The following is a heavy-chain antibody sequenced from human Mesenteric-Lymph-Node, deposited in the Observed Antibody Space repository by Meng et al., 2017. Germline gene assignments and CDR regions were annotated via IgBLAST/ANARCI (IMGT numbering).Heavy chain of an antibody. V-gene: IGHV4-31*03. CDR2: IYYRGST. Sequence: QVQLQESGPGLVKPSQTLSLTCTVSGGSISSNGYYWNWIRLHPGKGLEWIGYIYYRGSTQYNPSLKSRVTISLDTSKNQFSLQLSSVTAAGTAVYYCARSYYYDSSGLNWFDPWGQGILVTVSS. CDR1: GGSISSNGYY. D-gene: IGHD3-22*01. CDR3: ARSYYYDSSGLNWFDP. J-gene: IGHJ5*02.